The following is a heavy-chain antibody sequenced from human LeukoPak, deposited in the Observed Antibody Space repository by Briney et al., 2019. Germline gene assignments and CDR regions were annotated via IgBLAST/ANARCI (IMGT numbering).Heavy chain of an antibody. D-gene: IGHD2-21*02. J-gene: IGHJ3*02. CDR2: INPSGGST. Sequence: ASVKVSCKASGYTFTSYYMHWVRQAPGQGLEWMGIINPSGGSTSYAQKFQGRVTLTRDMSTSTVYMELSSLRSEDTAVYYCARDRAGGVLTASSLDAFDIWGQGTMVTVSS. V-gene: IGHV1-46*01. CDR3: ARDRAGGVLTASSLDAFDI. CDR1: GYTFTSYY.